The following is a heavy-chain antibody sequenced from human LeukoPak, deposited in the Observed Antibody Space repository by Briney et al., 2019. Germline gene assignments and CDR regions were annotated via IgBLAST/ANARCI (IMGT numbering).Heavy chain of an antibody. CDR3: VREDTPATANY. Sequence: GGSLRLSCAASGFNFANHAMSWVRQTPGKGLEWVSAISGGGDITYYADSVTGRFTISRDNSKDTLFLQVHGLRPGDTAVYYCVREDTPATANYWGQGTLVTISS. CDR1: GFNFANHA. J-gene: IGHJ4*02. D-gene: IGHD2-21*02. V-gene: IGHV3-23*01. CDR2: ISGGGDIT.